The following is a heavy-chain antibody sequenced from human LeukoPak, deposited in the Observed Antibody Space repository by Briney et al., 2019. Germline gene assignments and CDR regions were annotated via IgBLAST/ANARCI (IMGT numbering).Heavy chain of an antibody. J-gene: IGHJ4*02. V-gene: IGHV3-74*01. CDR1: GFTFSSYW. D-gene: IGHD2-2*01. CDR3: ARRVVVAAAPYYFDY. Sequence: GGSLRLSCAASGFTFSSYWMHWVRQGPGKGLVWVSRINSDGSSTNYADSVRGRFTISRDNAENTLYLQMNSLRVEDTAVYYCARRVVVAAAPYYFDYWGQGTLVAVSS. CDR2: INSDGSST.